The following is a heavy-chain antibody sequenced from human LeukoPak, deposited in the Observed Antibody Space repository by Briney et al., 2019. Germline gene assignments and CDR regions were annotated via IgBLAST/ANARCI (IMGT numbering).Heavy chain of an antibody. CDR1: GFTFSSYA. V-gene: IGHV3-30-3*01. Sequence: QTGGSLRLSCAASGFTFSSYAMHWVRQAPGKGLEWVALISYDANIGSNKYYADSVKGRFTISRDNSKNTLYLQMNSLRAEDTAVYYCARDGGYDFWGGYYQDYWGQGTLVTVSS. CDR3: ARDGGYDFWGGYYQDY. D-gene: IGHD3-3*01. J-gene: IGHJ4*02. CDR2: ISYDANIGSNK.